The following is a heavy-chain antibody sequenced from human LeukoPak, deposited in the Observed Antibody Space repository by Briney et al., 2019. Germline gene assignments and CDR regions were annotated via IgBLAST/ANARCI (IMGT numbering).Heavy chain of an antibody. V-gene: IGHV4-4*07. Sequence: SETLSLTXTVSGGSISSYYWSWIRQPAGKGLEWIGRIYTSGSTNYNPSLKSRVTMSVDTSKNQFSLKLSSVTAADTAVYYCAREIPLVGATDYWGPGTLVTVSS. J-gene: IGHJ4*02. CDR1: GGSISSYY. D-gene: IGHD1-26*01. CDR3: AREIPLVGATDY. CDR2: IYTSGST.